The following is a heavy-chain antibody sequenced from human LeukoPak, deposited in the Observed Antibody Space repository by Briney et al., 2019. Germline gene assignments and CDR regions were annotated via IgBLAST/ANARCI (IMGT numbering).Heavy chain of an antibody. CDR1: GYTLSNYG. D-gene: IGHD6-19*01. V-gene: IGHV1-18*01. J-gene: IGHJ3*02. CDR2: ISTYSGDT. Sequence: ASVKVSCKASGYTLSNYGISWVRHAPGQGLEWMGWISTYSGDTHYPQKFQGRVTMTTDTSTSTVYMELTSLRFDDTAVYYCARDSRGWYDNFHAFDMWGKGTMVTVSS. CDR3: ARDSRGWYDNFHAFDM.